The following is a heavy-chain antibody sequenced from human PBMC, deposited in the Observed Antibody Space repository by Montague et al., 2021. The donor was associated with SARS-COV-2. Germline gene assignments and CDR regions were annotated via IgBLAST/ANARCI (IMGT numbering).Heavy chain of an antibody. CDR3: ARGYDSSGYQY. CDR1: GFTFSTFW. CDR2: IKQDGSEK. V-gene: IGHV3-7*05. J-gene: IGHJ4*02. D-gene: IGHD3-22*01. Sequence: SRRLSWAAFGFTFSTFWMTWVRQVPGKGLEWVANIKQDGSEKYYVDSVKGRFTISRDNAKNSLYLQLDSLRAEDTAVYYCARGYDSSGYQYWGQGTLVTVSS.